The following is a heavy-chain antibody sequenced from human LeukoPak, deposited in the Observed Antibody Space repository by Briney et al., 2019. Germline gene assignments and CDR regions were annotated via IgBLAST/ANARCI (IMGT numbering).Heavy chain of an antibody. CDR1: GYTFTGYY. D-gene: IGHD6-19*01. V-gene: IGHV1-2*02. J-gene: IGHJ4*02. CDR3: AREVHSSGWYGY. CDR2: INPNSGGT. Sequence: ASVKVSCKASGYTFTGYYMHWVRQVPGQGLEWMGWINPNSGGTNYAQKFQGRVTMTRDTSISTAYMELSRLRSDDTAVYYCAREVHSSGWYGYWGQGTLVTASS.